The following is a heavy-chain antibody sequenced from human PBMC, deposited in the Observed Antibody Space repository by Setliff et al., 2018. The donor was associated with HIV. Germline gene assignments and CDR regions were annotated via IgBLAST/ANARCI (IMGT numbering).Heavy chain of an antibody. D-gene: IGHD3-10*01. CDR3: ARRIDNSGTFPDKNWLDP. Sequence: SETLSLTCTVSGASISSYYWNWIRQPPGKGLEWIGFIFASGGTKYNPSLQSRVSMSIDTSKNQFSQKLSSVTAADTAMYYCARRIDNSGTFPDKNWLDPWGQGSPVTVSS. J-gene: IGHJ5*02. CDR1: GASISSYY. CDR2: IFASGGT. V-gene: IGHV4-4*09.